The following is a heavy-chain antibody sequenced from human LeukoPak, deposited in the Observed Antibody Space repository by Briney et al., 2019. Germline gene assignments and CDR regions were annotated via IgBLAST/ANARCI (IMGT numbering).Heavy chain of an antibody. CDR3: ATVGLICSSTSCYFDY. CDR2: FDPEDGET. J-gene: IGHJ4*02. CDR1: GYTLTELS. Sequence: GASVKASCKVSGYTLTELSMHWVRQAPGKGLEWMGGFDPEDGETIYAQKFQGRVTMTEDTSTDTAYMELSSLRSEDTAVYYCATVGLICSSTSCYFDYWGQGTLATVSS. V-gene: IGHV1-24*01. D-gene: IGHD2-2*01.